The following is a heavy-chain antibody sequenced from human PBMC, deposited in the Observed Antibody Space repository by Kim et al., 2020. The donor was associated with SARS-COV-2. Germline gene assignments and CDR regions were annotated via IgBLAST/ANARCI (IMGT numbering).Heavy chain of an antibody. J-gene: IGHJ4*02. CDR2: ISGSGGST. CDR1: GFTFSSYA. D-gene: IGHD3-16*02. CDR3: AKVCQLRHYVWGSYRYLDY. Sequence: GGSLRLSCAASGFTFSSYAMSWVRQAPGKGLEWVSAISGSGGSTYYADSVKGRFTISRDNSKNTLYLQMNSLRAEDTAVYYCAKVCQLRHYVWGSYRYLDYWGQGTLVTVSS. V-gene: IGHV3-23*01.